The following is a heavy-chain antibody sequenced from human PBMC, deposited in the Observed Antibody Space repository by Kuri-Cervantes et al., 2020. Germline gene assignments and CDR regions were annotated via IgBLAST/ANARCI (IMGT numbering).Heavy chain of an antibody. J-gene: IGHJ6*03. CDR2: TNPNSGGT. D-gene: IGHD5-18*01. CDR3: ARDLRKGTWIQLWSTDYYYMDV. Sequence: ASVKVSCKASGYSFTDYYMDWVRQVLGQGLKWMKWTNPNSGGTDYAQKLQGRVTMTTDTSTSTAYMELRSLRSDDTAVYYCARDLRKGTWIQLWSTDYYYMDVWGKGTTVTVSS. CDR1: GYSFTDYY. V-gene: IGHV1-2*02.